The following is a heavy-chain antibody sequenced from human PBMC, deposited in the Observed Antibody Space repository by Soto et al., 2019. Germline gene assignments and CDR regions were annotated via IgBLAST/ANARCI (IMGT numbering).Heavy chain of an antibody. V-gene: IGHV4-39*01. D-gene: IGHD6-13*01. CDR2: IYYSGST. J-gene: IGHJ4*02. Sequence: QLQLQESGPGLVKPSETLSLTCTVSGGSISSSSYYWGWIRQPPGKGLEWIGSIYYSGSTYYNPSVKSRVAISVDTSKNQFALKLSSVTAAATAVYYCGMGQLVTYWGQGTLVTASS. CDR3: GMGQLVTY. CDR1: GGSISSSSYY.